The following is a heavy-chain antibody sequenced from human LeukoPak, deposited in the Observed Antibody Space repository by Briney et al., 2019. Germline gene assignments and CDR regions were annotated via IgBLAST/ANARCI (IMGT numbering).Heavy chain of an antibody. CDR1: GFTFSDYY. V-gene: IGHV3-11*04. CDR3: ARFDGSGSYYRFDS. Sequence: PGGSLRLSCAASGFTFSDYYMSWIRQAPGKGLEGVSYISSSGSSMYYADSVKGRFTISRDNAKNSLYLQMNSLRAEDTALYYCARFDGSGSYYRFDSWGQGTLVTVSS. CDR2: ISSSGSSM. J-gene: IGHJ4*02. D-gene: IGHD3-10*01.